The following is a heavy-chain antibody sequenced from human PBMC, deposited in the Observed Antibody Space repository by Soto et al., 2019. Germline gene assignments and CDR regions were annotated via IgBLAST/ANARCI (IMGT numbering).Heavy chain of an antibody. D-gene: IGHD3-10*01. CDR2: IFVGGNT. Sequence: IRQAPGKGLEWVSSIFVGGNTFYADSVKGRFTISRDNSQNTLYLQMTRLKVDDTAVYYCAKDGSYYDFDYWGQRTQVTGSS. J-gene: IGHJ4*02. V-gene: IGHV3-23*01. CDR3: AKDGSYYDFDY.